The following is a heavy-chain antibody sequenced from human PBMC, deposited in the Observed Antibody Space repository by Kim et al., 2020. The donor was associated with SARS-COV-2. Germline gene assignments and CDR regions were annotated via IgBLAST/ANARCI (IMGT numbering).Heavy chain of an antibody. CDR1: GYTFTSYA. J-gene: IGHJ4*02. V-gene: IGHV1-3*01. D-gene: IGHD3-22*01. Sequence: ASVKVSCKASGYTFTSYAMHWMRQAPGQRLEWMGWINAGNGNTKYSQKFQGRVTITRDTSASTAYMELSSLRSEDTAVYYCARVDTPSDSSAFGYWGQGTLVTVSS. CDR3: ARVDTPSDSSAFGY. CDR2: INAGNGNT.